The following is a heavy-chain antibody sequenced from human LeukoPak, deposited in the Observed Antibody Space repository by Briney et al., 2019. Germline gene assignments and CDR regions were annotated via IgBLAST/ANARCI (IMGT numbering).Heavy chain of an antibody. V-gene: IGHV4-39*01. J-gene: IGHJ4*02. CDR1: GGSISSSSFS. Sequence: PSETLSLTCTVSGGSISSSSFSWGWIRQPPGKGLEWIGSISYSGFTYNNPSLKSRVTISVDTSKNQFSLQLNSVTAADTAVYYCARGQTGPRLHYWGQGTLVTVSS. CDR2: ISYSGFT. D-gene: IGHD2-15*01. CDR3: ARGQTGPRLHY.